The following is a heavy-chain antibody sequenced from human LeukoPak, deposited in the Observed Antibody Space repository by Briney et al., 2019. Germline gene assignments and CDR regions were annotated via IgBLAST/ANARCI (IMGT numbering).Heavy chain of an antibody. CDR2: ISSSSSYI. CDR3: AKDRSMEWIQLWLLHY. J-gene: IGHJ4*02. D-gene: IGHD5-18*01. CDR1: GFTFSSYS. Sequence: GGSLRLSCAASGFTFSSYSMNWVRQAPGKGLEWVSSISSSSSYIYYADSVKGRITISRDNAKNSLYLQMNSLRAEDTALYYCAKDRSMEWIQLWLLHYWGQGTLVTVSS. V-gene: IGHV3-21*04.